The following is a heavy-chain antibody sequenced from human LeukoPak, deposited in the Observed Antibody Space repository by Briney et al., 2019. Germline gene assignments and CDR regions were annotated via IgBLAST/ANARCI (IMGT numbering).Heavy chain of an antibody. J-gene: IGHJ4*02. Sequence: GGSLRLSCAASGFTFSSYAIHWVRQAPGKGLEWVAVISYDGSNKYYADSVKGRFTISRDNAKNSLYLQMHSLRAEDTAVYFCVRDWRSSGCFDYWGQGALVTVSS. CDR3: VRDWRSSGCFDY. CDR2: ISYDGSNK. V-gene: IGHV3-30-3*01. D-gene: IGHD6-19*01. CDR1: GFTFSSYA.